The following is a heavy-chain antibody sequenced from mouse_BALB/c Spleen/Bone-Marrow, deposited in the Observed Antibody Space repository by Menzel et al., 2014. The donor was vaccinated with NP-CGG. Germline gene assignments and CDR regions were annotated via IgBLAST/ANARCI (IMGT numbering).Heavy chain of an antibody. J-gene: IGHJ4*01. CDR1: GYTFTSYW. CDR3: TRRDYAMDY. V-gene: IGHV1S81*02. Sequence: VQLQQSGAELVKPGASVKLSCKASGYTFTSYWMHWVKQRPGQGLEWIGEINPSNGRTNYNEKFKSKATLTVDKSSSTAYMQLSSPTSEDSAVYYCTRRDYAMDYWGQGTSVTVSS. CDR2: INPSNGRT.